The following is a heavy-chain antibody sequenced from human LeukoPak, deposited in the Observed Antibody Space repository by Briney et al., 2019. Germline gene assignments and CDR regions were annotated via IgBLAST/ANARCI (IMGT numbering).Heavy chain of an antibody. CDR1: GFTFSSYG. D-gene: IGHD5-24*01. CDR3: ARAKEMARFDY. CDR2: IWYDGSNK. Sequence: GGSLRLSCAASGFTFSSYGMHWVRQAPGKGLEWVAAIWYDGSNKYYADSVKGRFTISRDNSKNTLYLQMNSLRAEDTAAYYCARAKEMARFDYWGQGTLVTVSS. V-gene: IGHV3-33*01. J-gene: IGHJ4*02.